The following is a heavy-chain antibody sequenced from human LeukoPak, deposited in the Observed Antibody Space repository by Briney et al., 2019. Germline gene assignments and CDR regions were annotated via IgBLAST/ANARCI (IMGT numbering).Heavy chain of an antibody. V-gene: IGHV3-30*18. CDR3: AKEIIPYSSSFMED. CDR2: ISYDGSNK. J-gene: IGHJ4*02. Sequence: GRSLRLSCAASGFTFSSYGMHWVRQAPGKGLEWVAVISYDGSNKYYADSVKGRFTISRDNSKNALYLQMNSLRAEDTAVYYCAKEIIPYSSSFMEDWGQGTLVTVSS. CDR1: GFTFSSYG. D-gene: IGHD6-6*01.